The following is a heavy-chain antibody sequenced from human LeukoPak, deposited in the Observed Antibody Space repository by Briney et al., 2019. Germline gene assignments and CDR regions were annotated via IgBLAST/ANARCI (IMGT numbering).Heavy chain of an antibody. CDR3: AREGTSVAAGTAAFDI. V-gene: IGHV4-39*01. CDR1: GGSISSSSYY. D-gene: IGHD6-25*01. CDR2: IYYSGST. J-gene: IGHJ3*02. Sequence: NASETLSLTCTVSGGSISSSSYYWGWIRQPPGEGLEWIGSIYYSGSTYYNPSLKSRVTISVDTSKNQFSLKLSSVTAADTAVYYCAREGTSVAAGTAAFDIWGQGTMVTVSS.